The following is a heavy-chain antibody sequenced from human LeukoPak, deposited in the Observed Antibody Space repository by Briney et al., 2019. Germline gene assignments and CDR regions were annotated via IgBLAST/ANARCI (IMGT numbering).Heavy chain of an antibody. V-gene: IGHV4-39*07. D-gene: IGHD5-24*01. CDR1: GGSISSSSYY. CDR2: IYYSGST. CDR3: ARVGRRWLQPPYNWFDP. Sequence: SETLSLTCTASGGSISSSSYYWGWIRQPPGKGLEWIGSIYYSGSTYYNPSLKSRVTISVDTSKNQFSLKLSSVTAADTAVYYCARVGRRWLQPPYNWFDPWGQGTLVTVSS. J-gene: IGHJ5*02.